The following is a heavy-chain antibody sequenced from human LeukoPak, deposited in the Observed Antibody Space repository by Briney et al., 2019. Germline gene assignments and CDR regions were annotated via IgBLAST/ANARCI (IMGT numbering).Heavy chain of an antibody. D-gene: IGHD2-2*03. J-gene: IGHJ4*02. CDR2: IYTSGGT. V-gene: IGHV4-4*07. CDR1: GGSISSYY. CDR3: AREPGYCSSTSCYAGRGVDS. Sequence: SETLSLTCTVSGGSISSYYWSWIRQPAGKGLEWIGRIYTSGGTNCNPSLKSRVTMSVDTSKNQFSLKLSSVTAADTAVYYCAREPGYCSSTSCYAGRGVDSWGQGTLVTVSS.